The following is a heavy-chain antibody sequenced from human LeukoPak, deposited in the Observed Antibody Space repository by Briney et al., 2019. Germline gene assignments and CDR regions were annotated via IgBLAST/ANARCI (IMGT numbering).Heavy chain of an antibody. CDR3: ARVGGTDYYYYYGMDV. J-gene: IGHJ6*02. CDR1: GGSISSGDYY. V-gene: IGHV4-61*08. Sequence: PSETLSLTCTVSGGSISSGDYYWSWIRQPPGKGLEWIGYIYYSGSTNYNPSLKSRVTISVDTSKNQFSLKLSSVTAADTAVYYCARVGGTDYYYYYGMDVWGQGTTVTVSS. CDR2: IYYSGST. D-gene: IGHD1-1*01.